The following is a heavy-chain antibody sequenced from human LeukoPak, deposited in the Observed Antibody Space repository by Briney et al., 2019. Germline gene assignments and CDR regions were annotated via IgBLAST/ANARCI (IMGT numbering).Heavy chain of an antibody. D-gene: IGHD3-3*01. CDR1: GFTFGSYA. CDR3: ARDSTIFGVVQHYFDY. Sequence: GGSLRLSCAASGFTFGSYAMSWVRQAPGKGLEWVSTISGSGGTTYYADSVKGRFTISRDNSKNTLYLQMNSLRAEDTAVYYCARDSTIFGVVQHYFDYWGQGTLVTVSS. J-gene: IGHJ4*02. CDR2: ISGSGGTT. V-gene: IGHV3-23*01.